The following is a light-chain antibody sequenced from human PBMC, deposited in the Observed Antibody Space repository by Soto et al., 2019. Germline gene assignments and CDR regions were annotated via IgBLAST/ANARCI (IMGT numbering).Light chain of an antibody. Sequence: QSALTQPASLSGSLGQSITISCTGTTSDVGGYNSVSWFQHLPDKAPKLIISEVTLRPSGVSNRFSGSKSANTASLTISGLQAEGEADYYCASYTTTGTVLFGGGTKLTVL. V-gene: IGLV2-14*01. CDR1: TSDVGGYNS. CDR3: ASYTTTGTVL. CDR2: EVT. J-gene: IGLJ2*01.